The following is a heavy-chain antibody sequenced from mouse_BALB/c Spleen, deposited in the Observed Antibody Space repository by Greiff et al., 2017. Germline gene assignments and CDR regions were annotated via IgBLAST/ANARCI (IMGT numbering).Heavy chain of an antibody. D-gene: IGHD3-2*01. J-gene: IGHJ3*01. CDR1: GYTFTDYN. Sequence: EVHLVESGPELVKPGASVKISCKASGYTFTDYNMHWVKQSHGKSLEWIGYIYPYNGGTGYNQKFKSKATLTVDNSSSTAYMELRSLTSEDSAVYYCARDSSGYRGFAYWGQGTLVTVSA. CDR2: IYPYNGGT. CDR3: ARDSSGYRGFAY. V-gene: IGHV1S29*02.